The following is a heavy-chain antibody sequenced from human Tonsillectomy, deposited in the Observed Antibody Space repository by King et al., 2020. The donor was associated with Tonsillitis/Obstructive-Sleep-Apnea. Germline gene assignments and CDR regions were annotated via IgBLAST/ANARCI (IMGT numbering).Heavy chain of an antibody. D-gene: IGHD1-1*01. CDR2: IYYSGNT. CDR3: AGTTPGPSNWFDP. CDR1: GGSISSYY. J-gene: IGHJ5*02. V-gene: IGHV4-59*08. Sequence: QVQLQESGPGLVKPSETLSLTCTVSGGSISSYYWSWIRQPPGKGLEWIGYIYYSGNTNYNPSLKSRVTLSVDTSKNQFSLKLSSVTAADTAVYYCAGTTPGPSNWFDPWGQGTLFTVSS.